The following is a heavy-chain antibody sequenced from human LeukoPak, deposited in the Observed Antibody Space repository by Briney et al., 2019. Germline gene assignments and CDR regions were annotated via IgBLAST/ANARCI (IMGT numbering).Heavy chain of an antibody. Sequence: SETLSLTCTVSGGSISSYYWSWNRQPPGRGLEWIGYIYYSGSTNYNPSLKSRVTISVDTSKNQFSLKLSSVTAADTAVYYCARVGRFLESGWFDPWGQGTLVTVSS. CDR2: IYYSGST. CDR3: ARVGRFLESGWFDP. D-gene: IGHD3-3*01. V-gene: IGHV4-59*01. J-gene: IGHJ5*02. CDR1: GGSISSYY.